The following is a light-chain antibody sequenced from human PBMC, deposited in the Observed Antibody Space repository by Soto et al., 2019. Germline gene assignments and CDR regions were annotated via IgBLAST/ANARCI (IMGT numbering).Light chain of an antibody. CDR1: QSVSSNY. CDR2: GAS. V-gene: IGKV3-20*01. CDR3: QQYGTSPPLN. J-gene: IGKJ4*01. Sequence: DIVSTQSPCTLSLSPGERATLTCRASQSVSSNYLAWYQQKPGQAPRLLIYGASSRATGTPDRFSGSGSATDFTLTISRLEPEDFAVYYCQQYGTSPPLNFGGGTKVDIK.